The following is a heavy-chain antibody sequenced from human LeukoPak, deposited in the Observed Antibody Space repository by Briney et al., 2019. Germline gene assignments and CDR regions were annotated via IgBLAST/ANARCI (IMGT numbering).Heavy chain of an antibody. V-gene: IGHV3-21*01. CDR2: ISSSSSYI. CDR1: GFTVSSNY. CDR3: ARDSLRSGWYRGDAFDI. J-gene: IGHJ3*02. Sequence: PGGSLRLSCAASGFTVSSNYMSWVRQAPGKGLEWVSSISSSSSYIYYADSVKGRFTISRDNAKNSLYLQMNSLRAEDTAVYYCARDSLRSGWYRGDAFDIWGQGTMVTVSS. D-gene: IGHD6-19*01.